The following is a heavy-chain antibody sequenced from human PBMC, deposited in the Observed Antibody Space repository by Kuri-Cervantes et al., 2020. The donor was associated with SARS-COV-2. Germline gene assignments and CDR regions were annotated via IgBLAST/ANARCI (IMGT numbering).Heavy chain of an antibody. D-gene: IGHD5/OR15-5a*01. Sequence: LRLSCTVSGGSISSGGYYWSWIRQPPGKGLEWIGYIYHSGRTYYNPSLKSRVTISVDRSKNQFSLKLSSVTAADTAVYYCARGDPRTLSIISYFQHWGQGTLVTVSS. CDR3: ARGDPRTLSIISYFQH. V-gene: IGHV4-30-2*01. CDR2: IYHSGRT. CDR1: GGSISSGGYY. J-gene: IGHJ1*01.